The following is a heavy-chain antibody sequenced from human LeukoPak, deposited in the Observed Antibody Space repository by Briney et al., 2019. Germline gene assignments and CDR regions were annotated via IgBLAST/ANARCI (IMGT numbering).Heavy chain of an antibody. CDR3: AKNRYQLLPIFEY. CDR1: GFAFSNYA. J-gene: IGHJ4*02. D-gene: IGHD2-2*01. V-gene: IGHV3-23*01. CDR2: ISGSGGGT. Sequence: PGGSLRLSCAASGFAFSNYAMTWVRRAPGKGLEWVSAISGSGGGTFYADSVKGRFTISRDKSKDTLYLQMSSLRAEDTAVYYCAKNRYQLLPIFEYWGQGTLVTVSS.